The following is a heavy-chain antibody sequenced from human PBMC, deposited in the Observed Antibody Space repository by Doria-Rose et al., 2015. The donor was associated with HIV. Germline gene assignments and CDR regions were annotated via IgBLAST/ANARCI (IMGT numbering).Heavy chain of an antibody. D-gene: IGHD6-13*01. CDR2: IFSDDER. Sequence: SGPVLVKPTETLTLTCTVSGVSLSSPGMGVSWIRQPPGKALEWLANIFSDDERSYNTSLKSRLTFSRATSKSQVVLTMTDMDPVDTATYYCARIKSSRWYHKYYFDFWGQGTLVIVSA. V-gene: IGHV2-26*01. CDR1: GVSLSSPGMG. CDR3: ARIKSSRWYHKYYFDF. J-gene: IGHJ4*02.